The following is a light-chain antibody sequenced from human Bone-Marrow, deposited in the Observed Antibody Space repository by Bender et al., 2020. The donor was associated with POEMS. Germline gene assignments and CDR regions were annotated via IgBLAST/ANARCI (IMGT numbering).Light chain of an antibody. CDR2: DVN. Sequence: HSALPQPRSVSGSPGQSVTISCTGTSSDVGDYDFVSWYQQHPGKAPKLMIYDVNKRPSGVPDRFSGSKSANTASLTISGLQAEDEADYYCCSYAGTFWVFGGGTKLTVL. V-gene: IGLV2-11*01. J-gene: IGLJ3*02. CDR3: CSYAGTFWV. CDR1: SSDVGDYDF.